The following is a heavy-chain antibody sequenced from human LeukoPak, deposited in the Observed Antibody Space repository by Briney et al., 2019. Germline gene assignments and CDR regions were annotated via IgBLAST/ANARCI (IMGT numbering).Heavy chain of an antibody. V-gene: IGHV3-7*01. CDR1: GFTFSSYW. J-gene: IGHJ4*02. CDR2: IKQDGSEK. D-gene: IGHD3-22*01. Sequence: GGSLRLSCAASGFTFSSYWMSWVRQAPGKGLEWVANIKQDGSEKYYVGSVKGRFTISRDNAKNSLYLQMSSLRADDTALYYCAYGNYYDSSGSLFDYWGQGTLVTVSS. CDR3: AYGNYYDSSGSLFDY.